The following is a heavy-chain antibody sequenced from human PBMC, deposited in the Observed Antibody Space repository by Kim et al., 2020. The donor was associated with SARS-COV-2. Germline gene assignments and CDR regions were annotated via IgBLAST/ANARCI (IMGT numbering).Heavy chain of an antibody. CDR3: AKTKYGDIGSHFDY. J-gene: IGHJ4*02. Sequence: SQKFQGRVTITRDTSASTAYMELSSLRSEDTAVYYCAKTKYGDIGSHFDYWGQGTLVTVSS. V-gene: IGHV1-3*01. D-gene: IGHD4-17*01.